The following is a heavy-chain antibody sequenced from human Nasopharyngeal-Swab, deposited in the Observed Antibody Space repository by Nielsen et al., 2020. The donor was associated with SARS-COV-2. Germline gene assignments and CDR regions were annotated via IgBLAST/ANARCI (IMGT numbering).Heavy chain of an antibody. Sequence: SVKVSCKASGFTFTSSAMQWVRQARGQRLEWIGWIVVCSGNTNYAQKFQERVTITRDMSTSTAYMELSSLRSEDTAVYYCAAGETSTYYDFWSGYLTGGGAFDIWGQGTMVTVSS. CDR3: AAGETSTYYDFWSGYLTGGGAFDI. J-gene: IGHJ3*02. CDR1: GFTFTSSA. D-gene: IGHD3-3*01. CDR2: IVVCSGNT. V-gene: IGHV1-58*02.